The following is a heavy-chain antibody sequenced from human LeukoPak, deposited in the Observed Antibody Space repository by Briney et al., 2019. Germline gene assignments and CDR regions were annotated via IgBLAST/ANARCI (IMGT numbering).Heavy chain of an antibody. V-gene: IGHV3-7*03. CDR1: GFTFSSYW. Sequence: GGSLRLSCAASGFTFSSYWMSWVRQAPGKGLEWVANIKQDGSEKYYVDSVKGRFTISRDNAKNSLYLQMNSLRAEDTAVYYCASPKTPSGSYGDFDYWGQGTLVTVSS. CDR2: IKQDGSEK. J-gene: IGHJ4*02. CDR3: ASPKTPSGSYGDFDY. D-gene: IGHD1-26*01.